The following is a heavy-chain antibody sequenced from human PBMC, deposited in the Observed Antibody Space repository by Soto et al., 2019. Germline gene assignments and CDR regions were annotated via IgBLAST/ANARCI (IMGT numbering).Heavy chain of an antibody. CDR1: GFTFSRNG. CDR3: ARGAIGRDYDAPDELHWYSDL. Sequence: EVQLVESGGGLVKPGGSLRLSCAASGFTFSRNGMNWVRQAPGKGLEWVSSISSRGVYIHYADSMKGRFTISRDNAKNSLYLKMKRLRAEETAVYYGARGAIGRDYDAPDELHWYSDLGGRGTLVTVSS. CDR2: ISSRGVYI. V-gene: IGHV3-21*06. D-gene: IGHD4-17*01. J-gene: IGHJ2*01.